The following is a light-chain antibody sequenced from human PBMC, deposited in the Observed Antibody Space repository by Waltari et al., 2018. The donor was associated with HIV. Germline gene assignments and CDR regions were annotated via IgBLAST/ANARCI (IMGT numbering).Light chain of an antibody. CDR2: RDK. V-gene: IGLV3-25*03. Sequence: SYELTQPPSASVSPGQPARISCSGDALPTHYVSWYQQRPDQAPVMVIYRDKERPSGIPDRCAGSSAGTTVKLTISGVQAEDEADYYCQSADSTGTYWVFGGETKLTVL. CDR1: ALPTHY. CDR3: QSADSTGTYWV. J-gene: IGLJ3*02.